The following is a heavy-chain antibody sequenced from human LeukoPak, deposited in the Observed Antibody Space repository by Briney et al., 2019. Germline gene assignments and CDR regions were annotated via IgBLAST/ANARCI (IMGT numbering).Heavy chain of an antibody. J-gene: IGHJ2*01. V-gene: IGHV3-23*01. CDR3: AKNRTVGAFYWYFDL. Sequence: GGSLRLSCAASGVTLSSYAMSWARQAPGKGLEWVSGISSSGSGGNTYYADSVKGRFTISRDSSKNTLFLHMNTLRAEDTAIYYCAKNRTVGAFYWYFDLWGQGTLVTVSS. CDR1: GVTLSSYA. D-gene: IGHD1-26*01. CDR2: ISSSGSGGNT.